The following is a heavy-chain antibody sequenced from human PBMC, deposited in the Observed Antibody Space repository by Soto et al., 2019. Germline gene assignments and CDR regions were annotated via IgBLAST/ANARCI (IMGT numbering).Heavy chain of an antibody. CDR3: ARHRTTVTTDFDD. CDR2: IYYSGST. J-gene: IGHJ4*02. V-gene: IGHV4-59*08. Sequence: SETLSLTCTVSGASISSYSWSWIRQPPGKGLEWIGYIYYSGSTNYNPSLKRRVTISIDTSKNQFSLKLSSVTAADTAVYYCARHRTTVTTDFDDWGQGTLVTVSS. CDR1: GASISSYS. D-gene: IGHD4-17*01.